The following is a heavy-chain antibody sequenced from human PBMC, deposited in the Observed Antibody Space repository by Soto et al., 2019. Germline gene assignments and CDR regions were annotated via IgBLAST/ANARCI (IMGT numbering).Heavy chain of an antibody. Sequence: SETLSLTCSVSGGSISNSRDYWGWIRQPPGKGLEWIATIYYSGKTYYNPSLKSRVTISVDTSKNQFSLKLSSVTAADTAVYYCARVSGIYYYGMDVWGQGTTVTVSS. V-gene: IGHV4-39*01. D-gene: IGHD3-10*01. CDR3: ARVSGIYYYGMDV. J-gene: IGHJ6*02. CDR2: IYYSGKT. CDR1: GGSISNSRDY.